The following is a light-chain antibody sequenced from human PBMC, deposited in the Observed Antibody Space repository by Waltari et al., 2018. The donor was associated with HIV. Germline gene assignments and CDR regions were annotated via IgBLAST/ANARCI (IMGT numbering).Light chain of an antibody. V-gene: IGKV4-1*01. CDR2: WAS. CDR3: QQYYSAPVT. CDR1: QSVLYSSNNNNY. Sequence: DIVMSQSPEYLAVSLGERATINCRSSQSVLYSSNNNNYLAWFQQKPGQPPKVLIYWASNRVSGVPDRFSGGCLWFCFSLVIRCGQGDFGAVCFCQQYYSAPVTFGGGTKVEIK. J-gene: IGKJ4*01.